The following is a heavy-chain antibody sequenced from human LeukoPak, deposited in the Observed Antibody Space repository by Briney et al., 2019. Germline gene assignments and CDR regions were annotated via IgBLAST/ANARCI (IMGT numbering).Heavy chain of an antibody. J-gene: IGHJ6*03. CDR1: GGSISSSSYY. Sequence: SETLSLTCTVYGGSISSSSYYWGWIRQPPGKGLEWIVSIYYSGSTYYNPSLKRRVTISVDTSKNQFSLKLSSVTAADTAVYYCARQGLGAYMDVWGKGTTVTVSS. CDR2: IYYSGST. D-gene: IGHD3-16*01. CDR3: ARQGLGAYMDV. V-gene: IGHV4-39*01.